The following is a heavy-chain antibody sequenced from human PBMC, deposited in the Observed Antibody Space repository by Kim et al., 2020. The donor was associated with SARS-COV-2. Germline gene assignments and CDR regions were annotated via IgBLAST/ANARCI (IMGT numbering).Heavy chain of an antibody. Sequence: KGQFTIHRDNSKHTQYLQMNSLRAEDTAVYYCAKDYYYVSGSYIPLAFDIWGQGTMVTVSS. J-gene: IGHJ3*02. V-gene: IGHV3-23*01. D-gene: IGHD3-10*01. CDR3: AKDYYYVSGSYIPLAFDI.